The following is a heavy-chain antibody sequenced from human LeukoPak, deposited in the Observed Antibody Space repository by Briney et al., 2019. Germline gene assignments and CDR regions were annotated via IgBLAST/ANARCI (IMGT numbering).Heavy chain of an antibody. CDR1: GFTFISYW. D-gene: IGHD4-23*01. V-gene: IGHV3-7*01. Sequence: PGGSLRLSCAASGFTFISYWMSWVRQAPGKGLEGVANIRQDGSEKYYVDSVKGRFTISRDNAKNSLYLQMNSLRAEDTAVYYCARERWVATVVTRRWFDPWGQGTLVTVSS. J-gene: IGHJ5*02. CDR3: ARERWVATVVTRRWFDP. CDR2: IRQDGSEK.